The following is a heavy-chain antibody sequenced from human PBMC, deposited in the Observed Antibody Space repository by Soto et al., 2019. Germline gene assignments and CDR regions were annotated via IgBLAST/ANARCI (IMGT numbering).Heavy chain of an antibody. CDR1: GFTFSSYA. V-gene: IGHV3-23*01. D-gene: IGHD6-6*01. CDR3: ANVWKGSSSRGFFDY. J-gene: IGHJ4*02. CDR2: ISGSGGST. Sequence: EVQLLESGGGLVQPGGSLRLSCVASGFTFSSYAMSWVRQAPGKGLEWVSAISGSGGSTYYADSVKGRFTISRDNSKNTLYLQMNSLRAEDTAIYYCANVWKGSSSRGFFDYWGQGTLVTVSS.